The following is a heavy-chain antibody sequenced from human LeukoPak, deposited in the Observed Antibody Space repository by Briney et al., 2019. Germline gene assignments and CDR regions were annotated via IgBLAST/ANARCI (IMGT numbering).Heavy chain of an antibody. V-gene: IGHV1-46*01. D-gene: IGHD3-9*01. J-gene: IGHJ4*02. CDR3: ARGGLMGAPGQRYEF. Sequence: ASVKVSCKASAYAFTTSYIHWVRQSPGQGLEWLGLINPSNGYTDYAQRFQGRVTVTSATSTTTVYMELSSMRSKDTAVYYCARGGLMGAPGQRYEFWGQGTLVTVSS. CDR1: AYAFTTSY. CDR2: INPSNGYT.